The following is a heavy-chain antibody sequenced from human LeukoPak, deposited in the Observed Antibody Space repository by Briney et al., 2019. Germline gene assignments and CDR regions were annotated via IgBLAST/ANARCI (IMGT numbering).Heavy chain of an antibody. J-gene: IGHJ4*02. CDR3: ARSVPDYIRFDY. Sequence: GGSLRLSCVASGFTFSDYAMNWVRQAPGKGQEWVSTFKTKYHQVYYAESVRGRFTISTDNSRNTVFLQMNSLRADDTALYYCARSVPDYIRFDYWSQGALVTVSS. V-gene: IGHV3-23*05. D-gene: IGHD4-11*01. CDR1: GFTFSDYA. CDR2: FKTKYHQV.